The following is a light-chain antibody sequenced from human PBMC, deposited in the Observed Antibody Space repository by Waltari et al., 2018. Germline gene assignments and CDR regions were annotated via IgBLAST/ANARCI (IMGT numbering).Light chain of an antibody. Sequence: DIVMTQTPLSLPVTPGEPASISCRSSQSLLHTNGNTYLYWYLQKPGQPPRLLIYRISNRFSGVPDRFRGSGSGTDFTLRISRVEADDVGIYYCMQALQSPWTFGQGTKLEIK. V-gene: IGKV2D-29*01. CDR3: MQALQSPWT. CDR2: RIS. CDR1: QSLLHTNGNTY. J-gene: IGKJ1*01.